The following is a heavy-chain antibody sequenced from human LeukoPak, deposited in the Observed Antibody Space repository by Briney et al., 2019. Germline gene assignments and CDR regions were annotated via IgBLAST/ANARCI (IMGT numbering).Heavy chain of an antibody. Sequence: NPGGSLRLSCAASGFTFSSYSMNWVRQAPGKGLEWVSSISSSSGYIYYADSVKGRFTISRDNAKNSLYLQMNSLRAEDTAVYYCARTFMSTVTTFAFDIWGQGTTVTVSS. J-gene: IGHJ3*02. CDR3: ARTFMSTVTTFAFDI. CDR1: GFTFSSYS. V-gene: IGHV3-21*01. CDR2: ISSSSGYI. D-gene: IGHD4-17*01.